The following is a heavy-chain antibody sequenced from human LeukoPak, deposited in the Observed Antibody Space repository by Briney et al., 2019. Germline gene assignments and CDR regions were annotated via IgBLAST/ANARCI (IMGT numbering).Heavy chain of an antibody. V-gene: IGHV4-4*07. Sequence: SETLSLTCTVSGGSTSNSFWSWIRQPAGKGLEWIGRIYTDGSTNSNPSLRSRLAMSLDTSKNQFSLKLTSVTAADTAVYFCARAPSGCGGTCAFDYWGQGTLVTVSS. CDR2: IYTDGST. J-gene: IGHJ4*02. CDR3: ARAPSGCGGTCAFDY. CDR1: GGSTSNSF. D-gene: IGHD2-15*01.